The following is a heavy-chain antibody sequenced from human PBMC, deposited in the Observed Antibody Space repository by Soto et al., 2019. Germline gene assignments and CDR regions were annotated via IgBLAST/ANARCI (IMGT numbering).Heavy chain of an antibody. CDR3: ARVIMIFGVANLGSYFDY. CDR1: GYTFSNSG. CDR2: ISPSNGQT. D-gene: IGHD3-3*01. J-gene: IGHJ4*02. Sequence: GASVKVSCKASGYTFSNSGLSWVRQAPGQGLEWMGWISPSNGQTIYAQNFHGRVTMTTDTSTATAHMELRSLISDDTAVYYCARVIMIFGVANLGSYFDYWGQGTRVTVSS. V-gene: IGHV1-18*01.